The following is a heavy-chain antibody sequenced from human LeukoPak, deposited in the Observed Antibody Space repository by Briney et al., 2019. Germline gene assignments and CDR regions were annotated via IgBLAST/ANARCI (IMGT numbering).Heavy chain of an antibody. J-gene: IGHJ4*02. CDR3: ASSAGSSAYYPFDY. Sequence: PSETLSLTCTVSGGSIYSYYWSWIRQPPGKGLEWIGYISYTGSTNYNPSLKSRVTISVDTSKDQFSLKLTSVTAADTAVYYCASSAGSSAYYPFDYWGQGTLVTVSS. CDR1: GGSIYSYY. V-gene: IGHV4-59*01. CDR2: ISYTGST. D-gene: IGHD3-22*01.